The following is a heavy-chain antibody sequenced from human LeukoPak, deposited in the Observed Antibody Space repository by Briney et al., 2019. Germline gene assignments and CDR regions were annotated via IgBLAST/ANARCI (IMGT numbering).Heavy chain of an antibody. CDR2: ISISSSYI. Sequence: GGSLRLSCAASGFTFSSYSMNWVRQAPGKGLEWVSSISISSSYIYYADSVKGRFTISRDNAKNSLYLQMNSLRAEDTAVYYCARPLVAGTLDDVFDIWGQGTMVTVSS. CDR3: ARPLVAGTLDDVFDI. J-gene: IGHJ3*02. CDR1: GFTFSSYS. V-gene: IGHV3-21*01. D-gene: IGHD6-19*01.